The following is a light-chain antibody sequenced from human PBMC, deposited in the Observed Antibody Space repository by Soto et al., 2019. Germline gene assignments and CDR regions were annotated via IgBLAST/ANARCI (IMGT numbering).Light chain of an antibody. CDR3: SARDDSLNGVV. CDR2: RSD. V-gene: IGLV1-47*01. CDR1: TSNIGSNH. Sequence: QSVLTQPPSASGTPGQRVTISCSGSTSNIGSNHVYWYQQFPGAAPKLLMYRSDQRPTGVPDRFSGSKSGTSASLAISGRRSDDEADYYCSARDDSLNGVVFGGGTKLTVL. J-gene: IGLJ2*01.